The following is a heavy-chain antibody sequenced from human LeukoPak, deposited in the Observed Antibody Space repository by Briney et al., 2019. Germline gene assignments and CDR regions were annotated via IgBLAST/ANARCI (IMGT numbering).Heavy chain of an antibody. V-gene: IGHV1-69*04. Sequence: SVKVSCKASGGTFSSYAISWVRQAPGQGLEWMGRIIPILGIASYAQKFQGRVTITADKSTSTAYMELSSLRSEDTAVYYCARFPRIAAAGAIDYWGQGTLVTVSS. CDR1: GGTFSSYA. J-gene: IGHJ4*02. CDR2: IIPILGIA. D-gene: IGHD6-13*01. CDR3: ARFPRIAAAGAIDY.